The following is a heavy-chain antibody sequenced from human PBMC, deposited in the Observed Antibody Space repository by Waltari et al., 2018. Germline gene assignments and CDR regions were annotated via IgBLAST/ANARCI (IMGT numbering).Heavy chain of an antibody. V-gene: IGHV3-21*01. Sequence: EVQLVESGGGLVKPGGSLRLSCAASGFTFSSYSMNWVLKAPGKGVGWVSSISRCSSYKYYADAVKGRFTISRDNAKNSLYLQMNSLRAEDTAVYYCARALITTSIDYWGQGTLVTVSS. D-gene: IGHD3-22*01. CDR1: GFTFSSYS. CDR2: ISRCSSYK. J-gene: IGHJ4*02. CDR3: ARALITTSIDY.